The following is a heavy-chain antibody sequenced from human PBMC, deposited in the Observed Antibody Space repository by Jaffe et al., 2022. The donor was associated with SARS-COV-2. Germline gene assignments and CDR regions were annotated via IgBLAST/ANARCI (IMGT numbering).Heavy chain of an antibody. J-gene: IGHJ4*02. CDR2: IYPGGSDV. CDR1: GFTFTDYW. V-gene: IGHV5-51*01. CDR3: TRSDDYIWGNYRARYTFHFDS. D-gene: IGHD3-16*02. Sequence: EVQLIQSGAEVKKAGESLKISCKGSGFTFTDYWIGWVRQMPGKGLDWMGLIYPGGSDVRYSPSIQGQVTISSDKSINTAYLQWNSLRASDTAIYYCTRSDDYIWGNYRARYTFHFDSWGQGTQVTVSS.